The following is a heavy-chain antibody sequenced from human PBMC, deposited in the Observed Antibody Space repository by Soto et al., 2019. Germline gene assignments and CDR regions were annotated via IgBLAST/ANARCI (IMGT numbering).Heavy chain of an antibody. Sequence: SETLSLTCTVSGDSISSYYWSWIRQPPGKGLEWIGYIYYSGSTNFNPSLKSRVTISVDTSKNQFSLKLRSVTTADTAVYYCARVSVGINQFSHYYYYMDVWAKGTTVTVSS. V-gene: IGHV4-59*01. CDR3: ARVSVGINQFSHYYYYMDV. CDR1: GDSISSYY. CDR2: IYYSGST. J-gene: IGHJ6*03. D-gene: IGHD2-21*01.